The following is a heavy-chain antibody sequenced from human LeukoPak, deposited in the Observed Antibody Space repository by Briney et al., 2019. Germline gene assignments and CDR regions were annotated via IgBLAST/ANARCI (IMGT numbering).Heavy chain of an antibody. CDR3: ARGNRSPYYDILTGYYYGMDV. J-gene: IGHJ6*02. V-gene: IGHV4-34*01. CDR1: GGSFSGYY. D-gene: IGHD3-9*01. CDR2: INHSGST. Sequence: PSETLSLTCAVYGGSFSGYYWSWIRQPPGKGLEWIGEINHSGSTNYNPSLKSRVTISVDTSKNQFSLKLSSVTAADTAVYYCARGNRSPYYDILTGYYYGMDVWGQGTTVTVSS.